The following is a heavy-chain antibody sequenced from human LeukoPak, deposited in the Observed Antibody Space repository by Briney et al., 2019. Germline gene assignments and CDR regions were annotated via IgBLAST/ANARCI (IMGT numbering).Heavy chain of an antibody. CDR3: VRGCMFCRWKTYFDP. CDR2: IGSAGDS. CDR1: GFTFSTYD. J-gene: IGHJ5*02. V-gene: IGHV3-13*01. Sequence: PGGSLRLSCAASGFTFSTYDMHWVRQATGKGLEWVSAIGSAGDSFYPDSVKDQLTMSRENVRNSVNHQMNSLRAEDMAVYYCVRGCMFCRWKTYFDPWGQATLVTVSS. D-gene: IGHD2-8*01.